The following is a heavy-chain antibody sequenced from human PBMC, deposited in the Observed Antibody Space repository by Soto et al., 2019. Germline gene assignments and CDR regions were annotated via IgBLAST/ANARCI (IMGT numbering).Heavy chain of an antibody. CDR2: ISAYNGNP. V-gene: IGHV1-18*01. Sequence: SVKVSCKASGYTFTSCQLRWVRQAPGQGLEWMGWISAYNGNPNYAEKFQGRVTMTTDTSTKTVYMELRSLRSDDTAVYYCARTPIDYGDYVIYCYYMDVLGKGTTVTVSS. CDR1: GYTFTSCQ. CDR3: ARTPIDYGDYVIYCYYMDV. J-gene: IGHJ6*03. D-gene: IGHD4-17*01.